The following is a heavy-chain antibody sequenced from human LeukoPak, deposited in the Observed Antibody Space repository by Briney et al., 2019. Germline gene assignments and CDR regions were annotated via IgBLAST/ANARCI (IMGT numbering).Heavy chain of an antibody. CDR1: GFTFISYS. D-gene: IGHD2-15*01. J-gene: IGHJ5*02. V-gene: IGHV3-30*02. Sequence: PGGSLRLSCAASGFTFISYSIHWVRQAPGKGLEWVAFIRYDGSNKYYADSVKGRFTISRDNSKNTVYLQMNSLRAEDTAVYYCAREVGPYRDIVVVVADHWFDPWGQGTLVTVSS. CDR3: AREVGPYRDIVVVVADHWFDP. CDR2: IRYDGSNK.